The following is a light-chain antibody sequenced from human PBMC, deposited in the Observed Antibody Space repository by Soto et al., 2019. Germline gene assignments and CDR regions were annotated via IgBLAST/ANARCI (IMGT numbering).Light chain of an antibody. V-gene: IGKV3-15*01. Sequence: ELGMTQSPGMLSVSPGERATLSCRASQSVSSNLAWYQQRPGQAPRLLIHGASTRATGVPARFSGSGSGTEFTLTISSLQPDDFATYYCQQYDRYSYSFGQGTKVDIK. J-gene: IGKJ2*01. CDR3: QQYDRYSYS. CDR1: QSVSSN. CDR2: GAS.